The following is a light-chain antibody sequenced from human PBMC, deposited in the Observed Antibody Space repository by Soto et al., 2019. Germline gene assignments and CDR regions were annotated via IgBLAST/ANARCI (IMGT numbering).Light chain of an antibody. CDR2: GAS. CDR1: LSVTSD. V-gene: IGKV3-15*01. J-gene: IGKJ2*01. Sequence: EIVMTQSPATLSVSPGERVTLSCRASLSVTSDLAWYQQRPGQAPRLLIYGASTRATGIPARFSGSGSGTEFTLTISSLQSEDFAVYYCQQYNTWYTFGQGTKL. CDR3: QQYNTWYT.